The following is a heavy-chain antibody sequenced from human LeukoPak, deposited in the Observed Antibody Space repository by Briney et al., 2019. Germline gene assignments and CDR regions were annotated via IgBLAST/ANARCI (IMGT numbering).Heavy chain of an antibody. V-gene: IGHV3-15*01. CDR1: GFTFSDAR. J-gene: IGHJ4*02. Sequence: KPGGSLRLSCAASGFTFSDARMSWVRQAPGKGLEWVGRVISKTDGGTTDYAAPVKGRFTISRGDSKNTLYLQTNSLKTEDTAVYYCTTQADYWGQGTLVTVSS. CDR3: TTQADY. CDR2: VISKTDGGTT.